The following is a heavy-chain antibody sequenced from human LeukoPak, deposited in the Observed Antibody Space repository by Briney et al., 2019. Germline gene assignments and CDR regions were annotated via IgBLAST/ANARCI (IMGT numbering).Heavy chain of an antibody. CDR3: ARGGLGYCSTSTCFLFDF. D-gene: IGHD2-2*01. V-gene: IGHV3-30*04. CDR1: GFPFNLYS. J-gene: IGHJ4*02. CDR2: ISDDGNNR. Sequence: GGSLRLSCAASGFPFNLYSIHWVRQAPGEGLEWVALISDDGNNRDYADSVKGRFTVSRDSSKNALFLQMNSLRAEDTAVYYCARGGLGYCSTSTCFLFDFWGQGDLVIVSS.